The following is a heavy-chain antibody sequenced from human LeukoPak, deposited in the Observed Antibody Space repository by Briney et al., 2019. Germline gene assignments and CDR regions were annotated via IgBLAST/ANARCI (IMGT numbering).Heavy chain of an antibody. Sequence: ASVKVSCKASGYTFTTYDINWVRQATGQGLEWTGWMNPNSGNTGYAQKFQGRVTMTRSTSISTAYMELSSLTSEDTAVYYCARGWSSRGETYSTLDYWGQGTLVTVSS. D-gene: IGHD2-15*01. J-gene: IGHJ4*02. CDR1: GYTFTTYD. CDR3: ARGWSSRGETYSTLDY. CDR2: MNPNSGNT. V-gene: IGHV1-8*01.